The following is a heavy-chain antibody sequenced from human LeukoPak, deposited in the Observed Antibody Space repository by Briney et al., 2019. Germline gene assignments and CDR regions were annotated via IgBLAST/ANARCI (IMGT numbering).Heavy chain of an antibody. CDR3: ARRARAIAARPTYYYCGMDV. D-gene: IGHD6-6*01. J-gene: IGHJ6*02. V-gene: IGHV4-59*01. CDR2: IYYSGST. Sequence: SETLSLTCTVSGGSISSYYWSWIRQPPGKGLEWIGYIYYSGSTNYNPSLKSRVTISVDTSKNQFSLKLSSVTAADTAVYYCARRARAIAARPTYYYCGMDVWGQGTTVTVSS. CDR1: GGSISSYY.